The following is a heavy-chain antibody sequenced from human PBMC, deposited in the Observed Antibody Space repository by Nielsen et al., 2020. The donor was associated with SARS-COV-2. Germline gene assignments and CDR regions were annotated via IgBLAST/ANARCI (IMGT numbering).Heavy chain of an antibody. V-gene: IGHV4-34*01. J-gene: IGHJ4*02. CDR2: INHSGSP. CDR1: GGSFSGYY. Sequence: SETLSLTCAVSGGSFSGYYWSWIRQSPGKGLEWIGEINHSGSPIYNSSLKSRVTISVDTSQNHFSLKLSSVTAADTAVYYCARGGSYFDYWGQGTLITVSS. CDR3: ARGGSYFDY.